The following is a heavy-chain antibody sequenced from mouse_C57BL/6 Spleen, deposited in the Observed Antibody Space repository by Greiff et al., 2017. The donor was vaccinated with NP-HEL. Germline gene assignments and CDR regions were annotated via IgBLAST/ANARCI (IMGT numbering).Heavy chain of an antibody. CDR2: ISTGGGST. D-gene: IGHD1-2*01. V-gene: IGHV5-12*01. J-gene: IGHJ3*01. Sequence: EVKLMESGGGLVQPGGSLKLSCAASGFTFSDYYMYWVRQTPEKRLEWVAYISTGGGSTYYPDTVKGRFTISRDNAKNTLYLQMSRLKSEDTAMYYCASAGFTAPFAYWGQGTLVTVSA. CDR3: ASAGFTAPFAY. CDR1: GFTFSDYY.